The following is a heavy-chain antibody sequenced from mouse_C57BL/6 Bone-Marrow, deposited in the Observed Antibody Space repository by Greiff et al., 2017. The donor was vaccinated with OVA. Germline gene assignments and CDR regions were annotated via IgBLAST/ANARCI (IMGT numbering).Heavy chain of an antibody. CDR1: GYTFTNYG. Sequence: QVQLQQSGAELARPGASVKLSCKASGYTFTNYGISWVKQSTGQGLEWIGEIYPRSGNTYYNEKFKGKATLTADKSSSTAYMELRSLTSEDSAFYFCARGNYFGYFDYWGQGTTLTVSS. V-gene: IGHV1-81*01. CDR3: ARGNYFGYFDY. CDR2: IYPRSGNT. D-gene: IGHD2-1*01. J-gene: IGHJ2*01.